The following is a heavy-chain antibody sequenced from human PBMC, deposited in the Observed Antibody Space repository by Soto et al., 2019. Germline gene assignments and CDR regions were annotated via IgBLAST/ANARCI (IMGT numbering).Heavy chain of an antibody. D-gene: IGHD3-22*01. J-gene: IGHJ5*02. CDR3: ARHGPGYYDSSGYYYGQGSDQ. Sequence: GESLNISCKGSGYSFTSYWIRWVRQIPWKGLEWMGSIDPIESYTNYSPSFQGHVTNSADKSISTAYLQWSSLKASDTAMYYCARHGPGYYDSSGYYYGQGSDQLGQGNMVNVSA. CDR1: GYSFTSYW. CDR2: IDPIESYT. V-gene: IGHV5-10-1*01.